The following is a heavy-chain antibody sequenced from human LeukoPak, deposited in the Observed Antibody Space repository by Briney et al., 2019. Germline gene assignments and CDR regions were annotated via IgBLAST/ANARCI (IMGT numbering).Heavy chain of an antibody. D-gene: IGHD6-19*01. CDR1: GYTFTSNY. V-gene: IGHV1-46*01. CDR2: INPSGGST. Sequence: ASVKVSCKAFGYTFTSNYMHWVRQAPGQGLEWMGIINPSGGSTTYAQKFQGRVTMTRDMSTSTVYMELSSLRSEDTAVYYCARETSIPVARPDAFDIWGQGTMVTVSS. CDR3: ARETSIPVARPDAFDI. J-gene: IGHJ3*02.